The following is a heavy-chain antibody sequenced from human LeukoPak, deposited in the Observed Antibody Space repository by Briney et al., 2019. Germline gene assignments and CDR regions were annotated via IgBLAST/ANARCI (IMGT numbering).Heavy chain of an antibody. J-gene: IGHJ6*03. CDR1: GFTFSSYS. Sequence: GESLRLSCAASGFTFSSYSMNWVRQAPGKGLEWVSSISSSSSYIYYADSVKGRFTISRHNAKNSLYLQMNSLSAEDTALYYCARNMLGYNYHYMDVWGKGTTVTVSS. D-gene: IGHD2-8*01. CDR3: ARNMLGYNYHYMDV. CDR2: ISSSSSYI. V-gene: IGHV3-21*01.